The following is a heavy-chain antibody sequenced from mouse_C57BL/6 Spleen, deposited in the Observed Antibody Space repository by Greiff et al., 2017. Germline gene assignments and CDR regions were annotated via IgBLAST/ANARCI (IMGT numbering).Heavy chain of an antibody. CDR2: IYPGSGST. CDR1: GYTFTSYW. CDR3: ARWNYGSSWFAY. J-gene: IGHJ3*01. Sequence: QLQQPGAELVKPGASVKMSCKASGYTFTSYWITWVKQRPGQGLEWIGDIYPGSGSTNYNEKFKSKATLTIDTSSSTAYMQLSSLTSEDSAVYYCARWNYGSSWFAYWGQGTLVTVSA. V-gene: IGHV1-55*01. D-gene: IGHD1-1*01.